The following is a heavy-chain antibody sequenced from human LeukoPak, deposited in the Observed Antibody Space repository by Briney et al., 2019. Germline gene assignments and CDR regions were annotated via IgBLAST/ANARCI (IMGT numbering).Heavy chain of an antibody. CDR3: AGAGGYSYGLVLDY. Sequence: GGSLRLSCAASGFTVSSNYMSWVRQAPGKGLEWVSVIYSGGSTYYADSVKGRFTISRDNSKNTLYLQMNSLRAEDTAVYYCAGAGGYSYGLVLDYWGQGTLVTVSS. V-gene: IGHV3-66*01. CDR1: GFTVSSNY. D-gene: IGHD5-18*01. CDR2: IYSGGST. J-gene: IGHJ4*02.